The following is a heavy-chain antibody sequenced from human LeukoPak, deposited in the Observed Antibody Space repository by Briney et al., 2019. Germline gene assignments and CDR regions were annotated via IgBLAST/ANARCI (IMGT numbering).Heavy chain of an antibody. J-gene: IGHJ3*02. D-gene: IGHD1-26*01. CDR3: ARVHIVGVRSAFDI. V-gene: IGHV3-30-3*01. CDR1: GFTFSSYA. CDR2: ISYDGSNK. Sequence: PGGSLRLSCAASGFTFSSYAMHWVRQAPGKGLEWVAVISYDGSNKYYADSVKGRFTISRDNSKNTLYLQMNSLRAEDTAVYYCARVHIVGVRSAFDIWGQGTMVTVSS.